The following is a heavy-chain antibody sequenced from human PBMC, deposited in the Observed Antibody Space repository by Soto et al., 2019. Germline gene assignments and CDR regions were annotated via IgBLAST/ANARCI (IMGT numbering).Heavy chain of an antibody. CDR3: TTGSIAAAVKLYYFDY. J-gene: IGHJ4*02. D-gene: IGHD6-13*01. V-gene: IGHV3-15*01. CDR2: IKSKTDGGTT. Sequence: GGSLRLSCAASGFTFSNAWMSWVRQAPGKGLEWVGRIKSKTDGGTTDYAAPVKGRFTISRDESKNTLYLQMNSLKTEDTAVYYCTTGSIAAAVKLYYFDYWGQGTLVTVSP. CDR1: GFTFSNAW.